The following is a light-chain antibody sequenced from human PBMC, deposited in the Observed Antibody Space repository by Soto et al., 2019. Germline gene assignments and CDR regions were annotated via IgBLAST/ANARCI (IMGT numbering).Light chain of an antibody. V-gene: IGKV3-15*01. CDR2: GTS. CDR1: QSVSSD. Sequence: EIVWTQAPAAMSFSAGDISSLCCRASQSVSSDLAWYQQKPGQAPRLLIYGTSTRATGIPARFSGSGSGTEFTLTISRLQSEDFAVYYGQQYNNWPPWTLGQGTKVGIK. CDR3: QQYNNWPPWT. J-gene: IGKJ1*01.